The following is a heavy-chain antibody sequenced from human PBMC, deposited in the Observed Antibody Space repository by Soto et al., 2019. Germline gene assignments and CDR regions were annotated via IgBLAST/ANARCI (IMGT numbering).Heavy chain of an antibody. CDR2: INSDGSST. CDR1: GFTFSSYW. V-gene: IGHV3-74*01. J-gene: IGHJ6*02. D-gene: IGHD5-12*01. Sequence: PGGSLRLSCAASGFTFSSYWMHWVRQAPGKGLVWVSRINSDGSSTSYADSVKGRFTISRDNAKNTLYLQMNSLRAEDTAVYYCARVGGTIYYGMDVWGQGTTVTV. CDR3: ARVGGTIYYGMDV.